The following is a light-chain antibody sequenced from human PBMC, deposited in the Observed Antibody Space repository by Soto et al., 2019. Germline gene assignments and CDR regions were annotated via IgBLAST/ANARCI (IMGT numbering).Light chain of an antibody. CDR1: SSNIGAGYD. CDR2: GNS. Sequence: QPVLPQPPSVSGAPGQRVTISCTGSSSNIGAGYDVHWYQQLPGTAPKLLIYGNSNRPSGVPDRFSGSKSGTSASLAITGLQAEDEADYYCQSYDSSLSALFGGGTKLTVL. CDR3: QSYDSSLSAL. V-gene: IGLV1-40*01. J-gene: IGLJ3*02.